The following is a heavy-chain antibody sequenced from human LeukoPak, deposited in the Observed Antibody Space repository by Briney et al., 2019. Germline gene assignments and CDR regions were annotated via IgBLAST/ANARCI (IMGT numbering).Heavy chain of an antibody. D-gene: IGHD2-2*01. CDR2: INVGNGYT. CDR1: GYTFTSYA. Sequence: ASVKVSCKASGYTFTSYAIHWVRQAPGQRPEWMGWINVGNGYTKNSQTFQGRVTITRDASASTVYMELSSLRSEDTAVYYCARGAGSVVEAITWFDPWGQGALVTVSS. V-gene: IGHV1-3*01. J-gene: IGHJ5*02. CDR3: ARGAGSVVEAITWFDP.